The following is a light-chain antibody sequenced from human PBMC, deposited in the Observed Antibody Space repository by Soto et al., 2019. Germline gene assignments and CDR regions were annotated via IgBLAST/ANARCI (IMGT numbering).Light chain of an antibody. Sequence: DIVMTQSPDSLAVSLGERATINCKSSQSVLYSSNNKNYLAWYQQKPGQPPKLLIYWASTRESGVPDRFSGSGSGTDFTLTISSLQAEGVAVYYCQQYYTTPRTFGQGTKVDIK. CDR3: QQYYTTPRT. J-gene: IGKJ1*01. CDR2: WAS. CDR1: QSVLYSSNNKNY. V-gene: IGKV4-1*01.